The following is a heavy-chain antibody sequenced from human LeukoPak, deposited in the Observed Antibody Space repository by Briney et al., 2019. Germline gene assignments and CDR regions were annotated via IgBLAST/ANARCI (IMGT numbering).Heavy chain of an antibody. CDR2: IWYDGSNK. CDR1: GFTFSSYG. J-gene: IGHJ4*02. V-gene: IGHV3-33*01. D-gene: IGHD3-22*01. Sequence: PGGSLRLSCAASGFTFSSYGMHWVRQAPGKGLEWVAVIWYDGSNKYYADSVKGRFTISRDNSKNTLYLQMNSLRAEDTAVYYCARDVYYYDSSGYGGFFDYWGQGTLVTVSS. CDR3: ARDVYYYDSSGYGGFFDY.